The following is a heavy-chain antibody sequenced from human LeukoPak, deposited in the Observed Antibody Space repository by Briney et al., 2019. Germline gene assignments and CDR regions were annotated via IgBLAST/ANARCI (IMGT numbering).Heavy chain of an antibody. CDR2: IRYDGSNT. J-gene: IGHJ4*02. Sequence: GGSLRLSCAASGFTFSSYAMHWVRQAPGKGLGWLAFIRYDGSNTYYADSVKGRFTVSRDDSKNTLYLQMNSLRGDDTAVYYCAKDGTSYYYIYYWGQGTLVTVSS. CDR3: AKDGTSYYYIYY. D-gene: IGHD2/OR15-2a*01. V-gene: IGHV3-30*02. CDR1: GFTFSSYA.